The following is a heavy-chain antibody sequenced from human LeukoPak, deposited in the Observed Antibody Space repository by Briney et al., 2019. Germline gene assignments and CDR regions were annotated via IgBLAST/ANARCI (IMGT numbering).Heavy chain of an antibody. Sequence: GRSLRLSCAASGFTFSSYAMSWVRQAPGKGLEWVSAISGSGGSTYYADSVKGRFTISRDNSKNTLYLQMNSLRAEDTAVYYCAKAGWYDYYYGMDVWGQGTTVTVSS. D-gene: IGHD6-19*01. CDR2: ISGSGGST. V-gene: IGHV3-23*01. J-gene: IGHJ6*02. CDR1: GFTFSSYA. CDR3: AKAGWYDYYYGMDV.